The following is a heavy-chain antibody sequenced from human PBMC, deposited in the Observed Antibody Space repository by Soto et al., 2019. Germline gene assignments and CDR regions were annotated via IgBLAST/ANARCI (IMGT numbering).Heavy chain of an antibody. Sequence: QVQLVQPGAEVKKPGASVKFSCKASGYIFTNFYIHWVRQAPGQGLEWIGIINPNGGSTKYAQNLQGRVTMTRDTSTSTVYMDLSSLRSEDTAVYYCTRGLASGDYWGQGTLITVSS. J-gene: IGHJ4*02. CDR3: TRGLASGDY. CDR2: INPNGGST. CDR1: GYIFTNFY. V-gene: IGHV1-46*03. D-gene: IGHD6-6*01.